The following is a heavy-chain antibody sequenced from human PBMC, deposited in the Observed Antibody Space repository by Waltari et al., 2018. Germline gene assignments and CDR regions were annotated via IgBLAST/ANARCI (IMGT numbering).Heavy chain of an antibody. Sequence: VQLVQSGAEVKKPGSSVKVSCKASGGTFSSYTISWVRQAPGQGLEWMGRIIPILGIANYAQKFQGRVTITADKSTSTAYMELSSLRSEDTAVYYCAIIPRYGAFDYWGQGTLVTVSS. J-gene: IGHJ4*02. CDR2: IIPILGIA. CDR3: AIIPRYGAFDY. D-gene: IGHD2-2*01. CDR1: GGTFSSYT. V-gene: IGHV1-69*02.